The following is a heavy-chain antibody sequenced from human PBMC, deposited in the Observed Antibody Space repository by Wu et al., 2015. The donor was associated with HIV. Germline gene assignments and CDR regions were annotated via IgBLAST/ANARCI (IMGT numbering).Heavy chain of an antibody. V-gene: IGHV1-69*13. Sequence: QVQLVQSGAEMKKPGSSVQVSCRVSGGTFSNYDINWVRQAPGQGLEWMGRIIPIYVTTNYAQKFQGRVTLTADESTSTAYMELSSLRSEDAAVYYCATDGDYISGFVYWGQGTLVTVSS. CDR1: GGTFSNYD. CDR3: ATDGDYISGFVY. J-gene: IGHJ4*02. D-gene: IGHD6-19*01. CDR2: IIPIYVTT.